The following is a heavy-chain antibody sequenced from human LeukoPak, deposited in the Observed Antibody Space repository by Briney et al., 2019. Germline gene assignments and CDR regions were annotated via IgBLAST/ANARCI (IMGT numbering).Heavy chain of an antibody. D-gene: IGHD2-2*01. V-gene: IGHV3-21*01. CDR2: VSSSSTST. J-gene: IGHJ3*01. Sequence: GGSLRLSCAASGLSFSIYSMDWVRQAPGKGLEWVSSVSSSSTSTYYADSLKGRFTISRDNAKNSLFLQVNSLRDEDTAVYYCARGPPCSSTSCYVTGAFDFWGQGTMVTVSS. CDR1: GLSFSIYS. CDR3: ARGPPCSSTSCYVTGAFDF.